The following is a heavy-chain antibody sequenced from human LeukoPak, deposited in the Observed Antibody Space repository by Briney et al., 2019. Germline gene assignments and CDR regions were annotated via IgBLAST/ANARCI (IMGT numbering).Heavy chain of an antibody. Sequence: ASVKVSCKASGYTFTSYYMNWVRQAPGQGLEWMGVINPSGGRTSYAQKFQGRVTMTRDMSTSTVYMELSSLRSEDTAVYYCARENYYDSSGPNLFDPWGQGTLFTVSS. J-gene: IGHJ5*02. CDR3: ARENYYDSSGPNLFDP. CDR1: GYTFTSYY. CDR2: INPSGGRT. D-gene: IGHD3-22*01. V-gene: IGHV1-46*01.